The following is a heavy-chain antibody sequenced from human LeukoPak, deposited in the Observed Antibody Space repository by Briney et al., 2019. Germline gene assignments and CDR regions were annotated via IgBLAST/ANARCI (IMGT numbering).Heavy chain of an antibody. CDR3: ARGTAEAADYYYYYMDV. CDR2: INPNSGGT. J-gene: IGHJ6*03. V-gene: IGHV1-2*02. D-gene: IGHD6-13*01. Sequence: ASVKVSCKASGYTFTGYYMHWVRQAPGQGLEWMGWINPNSGGTNYAQKFQGRVTMTRDTSISTAYMELSRLRSDDTAVYYCARGTAEAADYYYYYMDVWGKGTTVTVSS. CDR1: GYTFTGYY.